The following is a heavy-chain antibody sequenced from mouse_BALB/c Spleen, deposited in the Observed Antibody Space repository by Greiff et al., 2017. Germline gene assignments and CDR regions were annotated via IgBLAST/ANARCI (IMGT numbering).Heavy chain of an antibody. CDR3: ARERGYYGYFDV. J-gene: IGHJ1*01. CDR2: INSNGGST. V-gene: IGHV5-6-3*01. Sequence: EVKLVESGGGLVQPGGSLKLSCAASGFTFSSYGMSWVRQTPDKRLELVATINSNGGSTYYPDSVKGRFTISRDNAKNTLYLQMSSLKSEDTAMYYCARERGYYGYFDVWGAGTTVTVSS. CDR1: GFTFSSYG. D-gene: IGHD2-2*01.